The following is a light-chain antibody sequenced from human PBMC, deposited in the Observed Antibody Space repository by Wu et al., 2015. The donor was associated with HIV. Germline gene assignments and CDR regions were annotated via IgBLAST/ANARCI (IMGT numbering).Light chain of an antibody. V-gene: IGKV3-15*01. J-gene: IGKJ1*01. Sequence: EIVMTQSPVTLSVSPGERATLSCRASQSVNRNLAWYQQKPDQAPRLLIYGASTRATGIPARFSGSGSGTDFTLTISSLQSEDFAVYYCQHYNNWPPWTFGQGTKVEIK. CDR1: QSVNRN. CDR2: GAS. CDR3: QHYNNWPPWT.